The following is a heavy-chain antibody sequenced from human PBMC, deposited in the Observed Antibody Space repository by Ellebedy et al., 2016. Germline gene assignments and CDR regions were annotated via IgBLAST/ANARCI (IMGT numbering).Heavy chain of an antibody. V-gene: IGHV5-10-1*04. CDR3: ARLNAMDTAMAFYYFDY. Sequence: GESLKISXKGSGYSFTSYWISWVRQMPGKGLEWMGRIDPSDSYTNYSPSFQGQVTISADKSISTAYLQWSSLKASDTAMYYCARLNAMDTAMAFYYFDYWGQGTLVTVSS. CDR2: IDPSDSYT. CDR1: GYSFTSYW. D-gene: IGHD5-18*01. J-gene: IGHJ4*02.